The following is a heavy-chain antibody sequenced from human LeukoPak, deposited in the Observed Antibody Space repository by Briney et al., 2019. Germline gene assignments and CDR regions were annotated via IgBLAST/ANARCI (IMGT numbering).Heavy chain of an antibody. CDR3: ARSSGTYEYYFDY. Sequence: LGESLQISCKGSGYRFTTYWIGWVRQTPGKGLEWMGIIYPGDSDTRYNPSFQGQVTISADKSISTAYLQWSSLKASDTAIYYCARSSGTYEYYFDYWGQGTLVTVSS. D-gene: IGHD2-15*01. J-gene: IGHJ4*02. V-gene: IGHV5-51*01. CDR1: GYRFTTYW. CDR2: IYPGDSDT.